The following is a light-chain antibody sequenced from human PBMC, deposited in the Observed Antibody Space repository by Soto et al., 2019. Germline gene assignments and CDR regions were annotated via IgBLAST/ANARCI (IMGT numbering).Light chain of an antibody. CDR1: NIGSKS. Sequence: SYELTQPPSVSVAPGQTARITCGGNNIGSKSVHWYQQRPGQAPVLVVYDDSDRPSGIPERVSGSNSGNTASLTISRVEAGDEAEYYCKVWDSSSDHYVFGTGTKVTVL. CDR3: KVWDSSSDHYV. J-gene: IGLJ1*01. V-gene: IGLV3-21*02. CDR2: DDS.